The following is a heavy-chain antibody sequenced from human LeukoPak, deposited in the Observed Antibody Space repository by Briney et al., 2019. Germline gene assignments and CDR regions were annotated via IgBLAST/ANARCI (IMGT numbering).Heavy chain of an antibody. CDR2: IYSGESDT. Sequence: GESLKISCKGSGYSFTSYWIGWVRQMPGKGLGWMGVIYSGESDTRYSPSFQGQVTISADKPISAAHLQCSTLKASDPAMYFCPRLRGVVVGANYFDYWGQGALVTVS. V-gene: IGHV5-51*01. J-gene: IGHJ4*02. CDR3: PRLRGVVVGANYFDY. D-gene: IGHD2-15*01. CDR1: GYSFTSYW.